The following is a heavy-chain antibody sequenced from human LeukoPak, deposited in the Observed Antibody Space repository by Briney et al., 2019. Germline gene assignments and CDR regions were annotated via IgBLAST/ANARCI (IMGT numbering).Heavy chain of an antibody. Sequence: PSQTLSLTCTVSGGSISSGGYYWNWIRQHPGKGLEWIGNIYYSGSTDYNQSLKSRVTISVDTSKNQFSLRLSSVTAADTAVYYCARETGSVHAFDIWGQGTMVTVSS. J-gene: IGHJ3*02. V-gene: IGHV4-31*02. D-gene: IGHD3-10*01. CDR1: GGSISSGGYY. CDR3: ARETGSVHAFDI. CDR2: IYYSGST.